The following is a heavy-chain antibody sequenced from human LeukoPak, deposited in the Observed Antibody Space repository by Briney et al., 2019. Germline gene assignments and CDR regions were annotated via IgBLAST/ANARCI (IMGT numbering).Heavy chain of an antibody. CDR2: IYYSGST. CDR1: GGSISSYY. CDR3: ASTLYSSGWYYFDY. V-gene: IGHV4-59*01. Sequence: SETLSLTCTVSGGSISSYYWSWLRQPPGKGLEWIGYIYYSGSTNYNPSLKSRVTISVDTSKNQFSLKLSSVTAADTAVYYCASTLYSSGWYYFDYWGQGTLVTVSS. J-gene: IGHJ4*02. D-gene: IGHD6-19*01.